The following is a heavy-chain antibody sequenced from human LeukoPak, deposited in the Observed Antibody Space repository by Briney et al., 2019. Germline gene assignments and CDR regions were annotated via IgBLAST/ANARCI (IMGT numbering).Heavy chain of an antibody. J-gene: IGHJ4*02. V-gene: IGHV3-74*01. CDR1: GFTLSGYW. Sequence: PGESLRLSCAASGFTLSGYWMHWVRQAPGEGLVWVSRMNSDGTVTTYADSVRGRFTISRDNAKNTLYLQMSSLRAEDTAVYYCARYVVASACFDSWGQGTPVTVSS. D-gene: IGHD2-21*01. CDR2: MNSDGTVT. CDR3: ARYVVASACFDS.